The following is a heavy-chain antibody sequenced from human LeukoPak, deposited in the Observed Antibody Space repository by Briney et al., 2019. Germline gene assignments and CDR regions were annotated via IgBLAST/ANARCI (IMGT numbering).Heavy chain of an antibody. CDR3: AREDGSYCSSGCYYSFGY. D-gene: IGHD2-21*02. V-gene: IGHV3-23*01. J-gene: IGHJ4*02. CDR2: ISGRGENT. Sequence: GGSLRLSCAASGFTFSSYAMSWVRQAPGKGLEWVSAISGRGENTYYADSVKGRFTISRDNSRNTLYLLMNSLRGDDTALYFCAREDGSYCSSGCYYSFGYWGQGALVTVSS. CDR1: GFTFSSYA.